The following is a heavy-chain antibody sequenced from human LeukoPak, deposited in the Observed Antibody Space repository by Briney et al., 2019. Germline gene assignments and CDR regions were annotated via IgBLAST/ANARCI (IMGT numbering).Heavy chain of an antibody. D-gene: IGHD3-3*01. CDR3: ARRTYYDFWSGYPPARHFDY. CDR1: GGSFSGYY. CDR2: INHSGST. V-gene: IGHV4-34*01. J-gene: IGHJ4*02. Sequence: SETLSLTCAVYGGSFSGYYWSWIRQPPGKGLEWIGGINHSGSTNYNPSLKSRVTISVDTSKNQFSLKLSSVTAADTAVYYCARRTYYDFWSGYPPARHFDYWGQGTLVTVSS.